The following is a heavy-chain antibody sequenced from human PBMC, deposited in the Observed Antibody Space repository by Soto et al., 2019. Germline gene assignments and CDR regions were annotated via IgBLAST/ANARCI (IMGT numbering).Heavy chain of an antibody. V-gene: IGHV3-11*01. CDR1: GFPFSDYY. CDR3: AIFWETVSTSRSCYGANWFVL. D-gene: IGHD2-2*01. CDR2: ISSSVSTT. Sequence: GGSLRLSCAASGFPFSDYYMSWVRQAPGKGLEWLSSISSSVSTTHYADSLKGRFTISRDNAKNALYLKMNRLRVEASAISYFAIFWETVSTSRSCYGANWFVLWVRGTMV. J-gene: IGHJ5*02.